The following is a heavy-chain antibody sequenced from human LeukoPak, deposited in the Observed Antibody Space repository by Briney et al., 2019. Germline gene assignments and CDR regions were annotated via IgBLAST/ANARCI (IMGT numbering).Heavy chain of an antibody. CDR1: GGSISSSSYY. CDR3: ARHDLWFHWFDP. D-gene: IGHD3-10*01. V-gene: IGHV4-39*01. J-gene: IGHJ5*02. CDR2: IYYSGST. Sequence: KPSETLSLTCTVSGGSISSSSYYWGWIRQPPGKGLEWIGSIYYSGSTYYNPSLKSRVTISVDTSKNQFSLKLSSVTAADTAVYYCARHDLWFHWFDPWGQGTLVTVSS.